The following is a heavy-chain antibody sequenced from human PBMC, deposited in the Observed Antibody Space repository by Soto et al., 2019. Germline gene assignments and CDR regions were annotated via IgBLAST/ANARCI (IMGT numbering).Heavy chain of an antibody. CDR2: IRGSGGST. Sequence: EVQLLESGGGLVQPGGSLRLSCTASGFTFTSYAMSWVRQAPGKGLEWVSAIRGSGGSTYYVDSVKGLFTISRENSKNTLYQQTNRLRAANTAVYYCARVDTGIVALYYYYGMDVWGQGTTVTVSS. D-gene: IGHD5-18*01. CDR3: ARVDTGIVALYYYYGMDV. CDR1: GFTFTSYA. J-gene: IGHJ6*02. V-gene: IGHV3-23*01.